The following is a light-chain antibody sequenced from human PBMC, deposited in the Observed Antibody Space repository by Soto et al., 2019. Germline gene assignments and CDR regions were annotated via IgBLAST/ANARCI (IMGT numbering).Light chain of an antibody. CDR1: SSDVGSYNL. Sequence: QSALTQPASVSGSPGQSITISCTGTSSDVGSYNLVSWYQQHPGKAPKLMISEGNKRPSGISNRFSGSKSGNTASLTISGLQAEDEDDYYCCSFATSGTWVFGGGTKVTVL. J-gene: IGLJ3*02. CDR3: CSFATSGTWV. CDR2: EGN. V-gene: IGLV2-23*01.